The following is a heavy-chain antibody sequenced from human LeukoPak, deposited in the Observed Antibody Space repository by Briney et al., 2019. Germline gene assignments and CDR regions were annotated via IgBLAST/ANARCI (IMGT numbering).Heavy chain of an antibody. D-gene: IGHD3-22*01. CDR3: ARVTRGYHDSSPPAFDY. CDR2: MNPNSGNT. V-gene: IGHV1-8*01. J-gene: IGHJ4*02. Sequence: GASVKVCCKASGYTFTSYDINWVRQATGQGLEWMGWMNPNSGNTGYAQKFQGRVTMTRNTSISTAYMELSSLRSEDTAVYYCARVTRGYHDSSPPAFDYWGQGTLVTVSS. CDR1: GYTFTSYD.